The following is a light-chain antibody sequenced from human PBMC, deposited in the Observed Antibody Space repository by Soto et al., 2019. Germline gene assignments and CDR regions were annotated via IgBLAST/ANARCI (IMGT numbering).Light chain of an antibody. CDR3: QSYDNSLSGSYV. J-gene: IGLJ1*01. CDR1: SSNIGAGYE. V-gene: IGLV1-40*01. Sequence: QSVLTQPPSVSGAPGERVTISCTGSSSNIGAGYEVHWYQQLPGTSPKLLIYKDTDRPSGVPDRFSGSKSGTSASLAITGLLAEDEADYYCQSYDNSLSGSYVFGTGTKLTVL. CDR2: KDT.